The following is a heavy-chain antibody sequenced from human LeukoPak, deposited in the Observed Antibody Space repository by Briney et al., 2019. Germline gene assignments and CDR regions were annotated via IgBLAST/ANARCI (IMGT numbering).Heavy chain of an antibody. CDR2: ISYDGSNK. J-gene: IGHJ3*02. CDR3: ARDRSMVATIDAFDI. Sequence: GGSLRLSCAASGFTFSSYAMHLVRQAPGKGLEWVAVISYDGSNKYYADSVKGRFTISRDNSKNTLYLQMNSLRAEDTAVYYCARDRSMVATIDAFDIWGQGTMVTVSS. V-gene: IGHV3-30-3*01. D-gene: IGHD5-12*01. CDR1: GFTFSSYA.